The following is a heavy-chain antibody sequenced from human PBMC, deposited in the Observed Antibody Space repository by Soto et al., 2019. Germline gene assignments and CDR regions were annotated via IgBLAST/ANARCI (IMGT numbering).Heavy chain of an antibody. D-gene: IGHD2-15*01. Sequence: QVQLQQWGAGLLKPSETLSLTCAVYGGSFSGYYWSWIRQPPGKGLEWSGEINHSGSTNYNPSLKTRVTISVDTSKNQFSLKLSSVTAADTAVYYCARPNGAATHYNWFDPWGQGTLVTVSS. CDR3: ARPNGAATHYNWFDP. CDR1: GGSFSGYY. CDR2: INHSGST. J-gene: IGHJ5*02. V-gene: IGHV4-34*01.